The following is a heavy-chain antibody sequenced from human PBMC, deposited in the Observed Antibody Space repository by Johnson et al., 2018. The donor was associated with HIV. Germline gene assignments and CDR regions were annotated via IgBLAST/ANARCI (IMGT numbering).Heavy chain of an antibody. Sequence: VQLVESGGGVVQPGGSLRLSCETSRFTFSSYGMHWVRQAPGKGLESVALISYDASDKYYADSVKGRFTISRDNSKDTLYLQMHSLRPEDTALYYCARVLGTSDAFDIWGQGTMVTVSS. CDR2: ISYDASDK. CDR3: ARVLGTSDAFDI. V-gene: IGHV3-30*03. CDR1: RFTFSSYG. D-gene: IGHD1-1*01. J-gene: IGHJ3*02.